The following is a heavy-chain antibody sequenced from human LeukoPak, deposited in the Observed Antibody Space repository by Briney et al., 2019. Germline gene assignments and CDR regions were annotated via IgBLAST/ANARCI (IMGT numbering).Heavy chain of an antibody. V-gene: IGHV4-59*01. J-gene: IGHJ6*03. CDR3: ARDSHPLKPEDSSSWYNRRVYPDYYYYYYMDV. CDR2: IYYSGST. Sequence: SETLSLTCTVSGGSISSYYWSWIRQPPGKGLEWIGYIYYSGSTNYNPSLKSRVTISVDASKNQFSLKLSSVTAADTAVYYCARDSHPLKPEDSSSWYNRRVYPDYYYYYYMDVWGKGTTVTVSS. D-gene: IGHD6-13*01. CDR1: GGSISSYY.